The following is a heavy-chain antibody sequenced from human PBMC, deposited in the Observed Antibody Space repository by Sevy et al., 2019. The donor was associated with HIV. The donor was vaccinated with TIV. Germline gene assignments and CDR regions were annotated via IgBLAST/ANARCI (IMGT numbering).Heavy chain of an antibody. J-gene: IGHJ4*02. CDR2: VDPSAGNT. Sequence: PGASVKVSCKASGDTFTNNYIHWVRQAPGQGLEWMGMVDPSAGNTTYAQKFQGRVTMTRDTSTSILYMELSSLRSEDTAVYYCVRADPDQHFDSWGQGTLVTVSS. CDR3: VRADPDQHFDS. CDR1: GDTFTNNY. V-gene: IGHV1-46*01.